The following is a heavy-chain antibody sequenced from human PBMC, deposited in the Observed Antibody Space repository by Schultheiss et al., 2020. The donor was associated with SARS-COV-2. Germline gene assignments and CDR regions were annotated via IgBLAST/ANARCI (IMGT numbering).Heavy chain of an antibody. D-gene: IGHD6-13*01. CDR1: GYTFTGYY. Sequence: ASVKVSCKASGYTFTGYYMHWVRQAPGQGLEWMGWINPNSGGTNYAQKFQGRVTMTRDTSISTAYMELSRLRSDDTAVYYCARGTYSSSWYGSLQFDYWGQGTLVTVSS. CDR3: ARGTYSSSWYGSLQFDY. CDR2: INPNSGGT. J-gene: IGHJ4*02. V-gene: IGHV1-2*02.